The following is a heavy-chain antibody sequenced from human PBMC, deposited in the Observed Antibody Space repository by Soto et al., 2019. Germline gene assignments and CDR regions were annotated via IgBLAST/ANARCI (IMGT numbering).Heavy chain of an antibody. CDR1: GFTFDDYA. Sequence: EVQLVESGGGLVQPGRSLRLSCAASGFTFDDYAMHWVRQAPGKGLEWVSGISWNSGSIGYADSVKGRFTISRDNAKNSLYLQMNSLRAEDTALYYCAKDIPFYCDYALGGMDVWGQGTPVNGSS. D-gene: IGHD4-17*01. CDR3: AKDIPFYCDYALGGMDV. J-gene: IGHJ6*02. V-gene: IGHV3-9*01. CDR2: ISWNSGSI.